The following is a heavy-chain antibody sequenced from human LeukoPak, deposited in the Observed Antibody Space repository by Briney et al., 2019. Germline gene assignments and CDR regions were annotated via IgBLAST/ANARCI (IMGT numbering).Heavy chain of an antibody. D-gene: IGHD2-8*01. CDR3: ARESNPIYCTNGVCPIDS. CDR2: IIPILGIP. CDR1: GGTFSSFA. J-gene: IGHJ4*02. V-gene: IGHV1-69*04. Sequence: SVKVSCKASGGTFSSFAVSWVRQAPGQGLEWMGRIIPILGIPNYAHTFQGSVTLTADESTNTAYMELSSLRSEDTAVYYCARESNPIYCTNGVCPIDSWGQGTLVIVSS.